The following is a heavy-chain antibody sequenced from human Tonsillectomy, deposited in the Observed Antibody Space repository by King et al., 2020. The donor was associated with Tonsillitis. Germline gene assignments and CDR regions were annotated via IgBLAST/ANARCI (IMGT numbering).Heavy chain of an antibody. Sequence: VQLVESGGGLVQPGRSLRLSCAASGFTFDDYAMYWVRQGPGKGLEWVSGISWNGASIGYADSVKGRFTISRDNAKNSLYLQMNSLRAEDTALYYCAKGPTYCYGSGRDWGGDYWGQGTLVTVSS. CDR1: GFTFDDYA. CDR2: ISWNGASI. V-gene: IGHV3-9*01. CDR3: AKGPTYCYGSGRDWGGDY. J-gene: IGHJ4*02. D-gene: IGHD3-10*01.